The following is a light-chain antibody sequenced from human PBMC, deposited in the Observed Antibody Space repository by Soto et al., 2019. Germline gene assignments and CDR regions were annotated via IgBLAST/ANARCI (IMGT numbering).Light chain of an antibody. Sequence: IALTQSPLSLPVTPGEPASISCRSSQTLLHGNGYNYLDWYLQKPGQPPQLLIYLGSNRASGVPDRFSGSGSGTDFTLKISRVEAEDVGIFYCMQGLRPMYTFGQGTRLEIK. CDR2: LGS. J-gene: IGKJ5*01. V-gene: IGKV2-28*01. CDR3: MQGLRPMYT. CDR1: QTLLHGNGYNY.